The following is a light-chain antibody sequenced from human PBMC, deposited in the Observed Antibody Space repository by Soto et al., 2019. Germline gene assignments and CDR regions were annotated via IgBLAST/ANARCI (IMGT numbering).Light chain of an antibody. CDR3: QQYNNWPLT. CDR1: QSLVHSDGNTY. V-gene: IGKV2-30*02. J-gene: IGKJ4*01. Sequence: DVVLTQSPVSLPVTLGQPASISCMSSQSLVHSDGNTYLNWFQQRPGHSPRRLVYRVSNRDSGVPDNFSGSGSGTNFTLKISSVEAEDIGVYYCQQYNNWPLTFGGGTKVEIK. CDR2: RVS.